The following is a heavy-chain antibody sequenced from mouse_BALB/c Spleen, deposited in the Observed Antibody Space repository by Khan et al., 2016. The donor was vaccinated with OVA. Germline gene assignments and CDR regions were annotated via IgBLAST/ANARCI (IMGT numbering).Heavy chain of an antibody. CDR2: ITPNNGGT. J-gene: IGHJ2*01. CDR1: GYTFTDYN. CDR3: TRGGQGSPVDY. V-gene: IGHV1-18*01. Sequence: VQLQQSGPELVKPGTSVKIPCKASGYTFTDYNMDWVKQSHGKSLEWIGDITPNNGGTIYNQKFKGKATLTVDKSSSTAYMELRSLTSEDTAGYYCTRGGQGSPVDYWGQGTTLTVAS. D-gene: IGHD1-1*01.